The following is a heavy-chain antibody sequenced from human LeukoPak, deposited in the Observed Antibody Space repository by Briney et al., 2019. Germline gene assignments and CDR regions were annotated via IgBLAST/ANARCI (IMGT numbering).Heavy chain of an antibody. V-gene: IGHV3-74*01. Sequence: GGSRRPSCEVSGFTSGSNWMHWVRQAPGKGLVWVSRINTDGSRTVYADSVRGRFTISRDNAKNTMYLQMYSLRAEDTAVYYCARGGLDPVDYWGQGTLVTVPS. CDR3: ARGGLDPVDY. CDR1: GFTSGSNW. J-gene: IGHJ4*02. D-gene: IGHD6-19*01. CDR2: INTDGSRT.